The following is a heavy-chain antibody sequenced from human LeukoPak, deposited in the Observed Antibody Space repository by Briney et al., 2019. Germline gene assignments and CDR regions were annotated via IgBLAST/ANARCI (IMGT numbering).Heavy chain of an antibody. CDR1: DSIFSDYW. J-gene: IGHJ4*02. CDR2: IYPGDSDT. CDR3: ARSSGLSDY. D-gene: IGHD6-19*01. Sequence: GASLQISCEGSDSIFSDYWIGWVRQLPGKGLEWMGIIYPGDSDTRYPPSFQGQVTISADKSISAAFLQWNSLKASDTAMYYCARSSGLSDYWGQGTLVTVSS. V-gene: IGHV5-51*01.